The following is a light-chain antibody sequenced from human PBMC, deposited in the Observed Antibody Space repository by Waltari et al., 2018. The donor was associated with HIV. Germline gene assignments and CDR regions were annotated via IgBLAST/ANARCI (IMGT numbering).Light chain of an antibody. J-gene: IGLJ2*01. CDR3: QSADSSGIYEI. CDR1: ALPKQY. Sequence: SYELTQPPSMSVSPGQTARITCTGDALPKQYAYWYQQKPGQAPVLSIYKDTERPSGIPERLVGSNPGTIATLTISVVQAEDDAADYGQSADSSGIYEIFGGGTKVIVL. CDR2: KDT. V-gene: IGLV3-25*03.